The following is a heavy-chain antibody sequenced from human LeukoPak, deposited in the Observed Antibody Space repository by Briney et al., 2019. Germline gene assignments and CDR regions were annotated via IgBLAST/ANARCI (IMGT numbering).Heavy chain of an antibody. CDR1: NSSISSGFH. J-gene: IGHJ5*02. CDR3: ARVSGLLLWFGNVRGRWFDP. V-gene: IGHV4-38-2*02. Sequence: SETLSLTCTVSNSSISSGFHWGWIRQPPGKGLEWIGSIYYSGSTYYNPSLKSRVTISVDTSKNQFSLKLSSVTAADTAVYYCARVSGLLLWFGNVRGRWFDPWGQGTLVTASS. CDR2: IYYSGST. D-gene: IGHD3-10*01.